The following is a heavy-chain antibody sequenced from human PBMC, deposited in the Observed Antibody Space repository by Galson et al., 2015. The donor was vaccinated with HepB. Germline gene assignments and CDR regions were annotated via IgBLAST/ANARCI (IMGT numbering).Heavy chain of an antibody. CDR3: ARNYYDSSGQVPDY. CDR1: GLPFRSYG. Sequence: SLRLSCAASGLPFRSYGMHWVRQVPGKGLEWVAVISYDGSNKFYADSVKGRFTISRDNSKNTLYLQINSLRPEDTAVFYCARNYYDSSGQVPDYWGQGTLVTVSS. CDR2: ISYDGSNK. V-gene: IGHV3-30*03. J-gene: IGHJ4*02. D-gene: IGHD3-22*01.